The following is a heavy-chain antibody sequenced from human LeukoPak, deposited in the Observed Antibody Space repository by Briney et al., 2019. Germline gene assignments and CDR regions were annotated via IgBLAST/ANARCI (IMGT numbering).Heavy chain of an antibody. CDR1: GGSISSSSYY. CDR2: IYYSGST. Sequence: PSETLSLTCTASGGSISSSSYYWGWVRQPPGRGLEWIGSIYYSGSTYYNPSLKSRVTISVDTSKNQFSLKLSSVTAADTAVYYCARRRSGYSYVEYWGQGTLVTVSS. J-gene: IGHJ4*02. V-gene: IGHV4-39*01. D-gene: IGHD5-18*01. CDR3: ARRRSGYSYVEY.